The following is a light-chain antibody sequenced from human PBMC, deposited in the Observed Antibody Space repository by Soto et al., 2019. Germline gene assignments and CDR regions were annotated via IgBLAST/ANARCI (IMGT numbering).Light chain of an antibody. J-gene: IGKJ5*01. CDR2: GVY. V-gene: IGKV3-20*01. CDR1: QIIKTFY. CDR3: QFYGSSLIT. Sequence: IVLTQSPGTWSLSPGETATLSCRASQIIKTFYFGWYQQKPGQSPRLLIYGVYSRATGTPDRFSGSGSGTDFTLTISRLEPEDSAVYYCQFYGSSLITFGQGTRLEIK.